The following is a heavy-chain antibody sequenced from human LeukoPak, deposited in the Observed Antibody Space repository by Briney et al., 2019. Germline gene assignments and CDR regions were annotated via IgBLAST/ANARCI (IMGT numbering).Heavy chain of an antibody. D-gene: IGHD2-2*01. Sequence: ASVKVSRKTSGYTFTGYYMHWVRRAPGQGLEWMGWISPNSGDTEYAQKFQGRVTMTRDTSTSTAYMELRRLRSDDTAVYYCARAGVVPAAEYHYYYMDVWGKGTTVTVSS. CDR3: ARAGVVPAAEYHYYYMDV. J-gene: IGHJ6*03. V-gene: IGHV1-2*02. CDR2: ISPNSGDT. CDR1: GYTFTGYY.